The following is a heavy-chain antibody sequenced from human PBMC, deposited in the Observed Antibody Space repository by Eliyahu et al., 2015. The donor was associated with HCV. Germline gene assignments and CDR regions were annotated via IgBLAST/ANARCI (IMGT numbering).Heavy chain of an antibody. V-gene: IGHV4-34*01. CDR3: ARGLRVLEWFSGRAQYYYHGSDV. CDR2: IIDRGST. J-gene: IGHJ6*02. CDR1: DGSLSGYF. D-gene: IGHD3-3*01. Sequence: QVHLQQWGAGLLKPSQTLSLTCAVQDGSLSGYFWNWFRQAPGTGPEWIGEIIDRGSTNFHPSLKTRVTMSVDTSKKNQFSLKLRSLTAADTAVYFCARGLRVLEWFSGRAQYYYHGSDVWGQGTAVTVSS.